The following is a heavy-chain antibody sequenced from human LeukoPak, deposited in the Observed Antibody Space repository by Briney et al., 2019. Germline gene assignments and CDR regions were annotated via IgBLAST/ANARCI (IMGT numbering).Heavy chain of an antibody. V-gene: IGHV1-2*02. CDR2: INPNSGGT. D-gene: IGHD3-22*01. Sequence: DSVKVSCKASGYTFTGYYMHWVRQAPGQGLEWMGWINPNSGGTNYAQKFQGRVTMTRDTSISTAYMELSRLRSDDTAVYYCASLLPATYYYDSSGYGGSHWGQGTLVTVSS. CDR1: GYTFTGYY. CDR3: ASLLPATYYYDSSGYGGSH. J-gene: IGHJ4*02.